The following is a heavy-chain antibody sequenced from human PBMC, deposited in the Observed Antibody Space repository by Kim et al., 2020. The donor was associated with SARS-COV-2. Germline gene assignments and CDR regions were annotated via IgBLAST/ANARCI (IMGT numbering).Heavy chain of an antibody. CDR1: GGSISSSSYY. Sequence: SETLSLTCTVSGGSISSSSYYWGWIRQPPGKGLEWIGSIYYSGSTYYNPSLKSRVTISVDTSKNQFSLKLSSVTAADTAVYYCARHGSGSWLFDYWGQGTLVTVSS. D-gene: IGHD3-10*01. CDR3: ARHGSGSWLFDY. CDR2: IYYSGST. V-gene: IGHV4-39*01. J-gene: IGHJ4*02.